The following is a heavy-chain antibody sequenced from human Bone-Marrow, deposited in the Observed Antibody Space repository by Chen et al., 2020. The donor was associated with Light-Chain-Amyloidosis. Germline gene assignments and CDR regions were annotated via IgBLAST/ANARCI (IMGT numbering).Heavy chain of an antibody. CDR1: GFTFRSYA. CDR2: ISYDGSNK. V-gene: IGHV3-30-3*01. J-gene: IGHJ3*02. CDR3: ARVSI. Sequence: QVQRGESGGGVVQPGRCLRLACAASGFTFRSYAMHWVRQAPGKGLEWVAVISYDGSNKYYADSVKGRFTISRDNSKNTLYLQMNSLRAEDTAVYYCARVSIWGQGTMVTVSS.